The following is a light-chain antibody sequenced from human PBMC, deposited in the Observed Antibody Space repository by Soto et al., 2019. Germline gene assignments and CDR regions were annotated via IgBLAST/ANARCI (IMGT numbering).Light chain of an antibody. CDR3: CSYAGSSPYV. V-gene: IGLV2-23*01. CDR1: SSDVGSYNL. Sequence: QSALTQPASVSGSPGQSITISCTGTSSDVGSYNLVSWYQQHPGKAPKLMIYEGSKRPPGVSNRFSGSKSGNTASLTISGLQAEDEADYYCCSYAGSSPYVFGTGTKVT. J-gene: IGLJ1*01. CDR2: EGS.